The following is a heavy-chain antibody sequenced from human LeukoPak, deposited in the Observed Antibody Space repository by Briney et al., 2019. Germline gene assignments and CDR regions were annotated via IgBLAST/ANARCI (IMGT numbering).Heavy chain of an antibody. CDR2: ISTSSSYI. J-gene: IGHJ6*02. Sequence: GGSLRLSCAASGFTFSSYSMNWVRQAPGKGLEWVSSISTSSSYIFYADSVKGRFTISRDNAKNSLYLQMNSLRAEDTAVYYCAREIGYFSGGSCHRPVFYYGMDVWGQGTTVTVSS. CDR3: AREIGYFSGGSCHRPVFYYGMDV. CDR1: GFTFSSYS. V-gene: IGHV3-21*01. D-gene: IGHD2-15*01.